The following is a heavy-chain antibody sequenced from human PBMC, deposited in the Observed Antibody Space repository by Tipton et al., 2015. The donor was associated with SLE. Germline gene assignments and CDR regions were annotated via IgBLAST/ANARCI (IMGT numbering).Heavy chain of an antibody. CDR3: VRDPDYARAFDI. CDR2: INPDGRRT. Sequence: GSLRLSCAASIFTFSTYDMNWVRQAPGKGLVWVSRINPDGRRTSYLDLVEGRFTVSRDNAKNTLYLQLSSLTVEDSGIYYCVRDPDYARAFDIWGQGTLVTVSS. D-gene: IGHD4-17*01. CDR1: IFTFSTYD. V-gene: IGHV3-74*01. J-gene: IGHJ3*02.